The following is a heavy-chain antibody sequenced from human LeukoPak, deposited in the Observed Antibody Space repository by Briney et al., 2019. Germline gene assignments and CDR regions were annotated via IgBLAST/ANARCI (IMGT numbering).Heavy chain of an antibody. D-gene: IGHD6-19*01. Sequence: ASVKVSCKVSGYTLTELSMHWVRQAPGKGLEWMGGFDPEDGETIYAQKFQGRVTMTEDTSTDTAYMELSSLRSEDTAVYYCATTPFPGSSGWYARVWYFDYWGQGTLVTVSS. CDR2: FDPEDGET. CDR3: ATTPFPGSSGWYARVWYFDY. J-gene: IGHJ4*02. V-gene: IGHV1-24*01. CDR1: GYTLTELS.